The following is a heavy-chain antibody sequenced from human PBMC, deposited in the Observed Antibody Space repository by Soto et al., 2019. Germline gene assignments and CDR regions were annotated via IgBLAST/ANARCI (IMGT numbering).Heavy chain of an antibody. CDR2: ISSSSSYI. V-gene: IGHV3-21*01. J-gene: IGHJ6*02. CDR3: AREKGDTAIVYYSYGMDV. D-gene: IGHD5-18*01. CDR1: GFTFSSYS. Sequence: EVQLVESGGGLVKPGGSLRLSCAASGFTFSSYSMNWVRQAPGKGLEWVSSISSSSSYIYYADSVKGRFTISRDNAKNSLQLQMNGLRAEDTAVDYCAREKGDTAIVYYSYGMDVWGQGTTVTVSS.